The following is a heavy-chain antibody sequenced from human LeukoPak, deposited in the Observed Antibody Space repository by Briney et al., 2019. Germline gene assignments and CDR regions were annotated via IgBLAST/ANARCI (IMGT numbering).Heavy chain of an antibody. J-gene: IGHJ4*02. V-gene: IGHV4-34*01. D-gene: IGHD2-21*02. Sequence: SETLSLTCAAFGGSFSGYYWSWIRQPPGKGLEWIGEINHGGSTNYNPSLKSRVTISLDTSKNQFSLKLSSVTAADTAVYYCARGRVTLDYWGQGTLVTVSS. CDR3: ARGRVTLDY. CDR2: INHGGST. CDR1: GGSFSGYY.